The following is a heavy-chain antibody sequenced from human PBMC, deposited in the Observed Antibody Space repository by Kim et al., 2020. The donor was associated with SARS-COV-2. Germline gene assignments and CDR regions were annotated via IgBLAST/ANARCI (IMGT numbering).Heavy chain of an antibody. CDR2: ISYDGSNK. D-gene: IGHD3-10*01. V-gene: IGHV3-30*14. J-gene: IGHJ3*02. Sequence: GGSLRLSCAASGFTFSSYAMHWVRQAPGKGLEWVAGISYDGSNKYYADSVKGRFTISRDNSKNTLYLQMNSLRAEDTAVYYCARSITMVQGPVLAFDIWGEGAMVTVSS. CDR1: GFTFSSYA. CDR3: ARSITMVQGPVLAFDI.